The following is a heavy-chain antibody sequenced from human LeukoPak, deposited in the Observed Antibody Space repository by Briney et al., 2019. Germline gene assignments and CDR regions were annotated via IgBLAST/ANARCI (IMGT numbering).Heavy chain of an antibody. CDR3: AKDRSFSRSSGYFDY. CDR1: GFNFDDYG. J-gene: IGHJ4*02. Sequence: GGSLRLSCAASGFNFDDYGMNWVRQAPGRGLEWVCLISGDGGSTYYADSVKGRFTISRDNSKNSLYLQMNSLRSEDTAFYYCAKDRSFSRSSGYFDYWGQGSLVTVSS. D-gene: IGHD6-6*01. V-gene: IGHV3-43*02. CDR2: ISGDGGST.